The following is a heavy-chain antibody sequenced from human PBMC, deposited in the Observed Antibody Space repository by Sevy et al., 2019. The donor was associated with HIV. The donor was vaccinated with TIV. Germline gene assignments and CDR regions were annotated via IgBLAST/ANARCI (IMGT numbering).Heavy chain of an antibody. V-gene: IGHV3-74*01. CDR2: INSDGSST. Sequence: GGSLRLSCAASGFTFSSYWMHWVRQAPGKGLVWVSRINSDGSSTSYAESVKGRFTISRDNAKNTLYLQMNSLRAEDTAVYYCARSGQQLVRRVHYYYYYYMDVWGKGTTVTVSS. CDR3: ARSGQQLVRRVHYYYYYYMDV. D-gene: IGHD6-13*01. J-gene: IGHJ6*03. CDR1: GFTFSSYW.